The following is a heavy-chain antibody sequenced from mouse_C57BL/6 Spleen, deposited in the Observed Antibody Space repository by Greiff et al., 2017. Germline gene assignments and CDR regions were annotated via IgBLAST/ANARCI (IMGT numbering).Heavy chain of an antibody. CDR3: ARHNGSSYDYAMDY. CDR1: GFTFSDYG. CDR2: ISNLAYSI. Sequence: EVKLMESGGGLVQPGGSLKLSCAASGFTFSDYGMAWVRQAPRKGPEWVAFISNLAYSIYYADTVTGRFTISRENANNTLYLEMSSLRSEDTAMYYCARHNGSSYDYAMDYWGQGTSVTVSS. D-gene: IGHD1-1*01. V-gene: IGHV5-15*01. J-gene: IGHJ4*01.